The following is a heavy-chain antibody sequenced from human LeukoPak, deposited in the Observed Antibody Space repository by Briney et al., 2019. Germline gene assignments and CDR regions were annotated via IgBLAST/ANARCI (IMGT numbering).Heavy chain of an antibody. CDR2: ISYDGSNK. D-gene: IGHD2-21*01. CDR3: AKDLVVVPDY. J-gene: IGHJ4*02. CDR1: GFTFSSYG. V-gene: IGHV3-30*18. Sequence: GGSLRLSCAASGFTFSSYGMHWVRQAPGKGLEWVAVISYDGSNKYYADSVKGRFTISRDNSKNTLYLQMNSLRAEDTAVYYCAKDLVVVPDYWGREPWSPSPQ.